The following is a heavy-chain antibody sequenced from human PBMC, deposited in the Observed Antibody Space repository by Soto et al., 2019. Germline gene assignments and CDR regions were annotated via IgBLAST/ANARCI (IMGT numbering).Heavy chain of an antibody. V-gene: IGHV3-30-3*01. CDR2: ISSDGINK. CDR1: GFTFSSHS. D-gene: IGHD2-21*01. Sequence: PGGSLRLSCAVSGFTFSSHSMHWIRQAPGKGLEWVALISSDGINKYYADSVKGRFTISRDNSKNTLYLQMNSMTTEDTVVYLCARGKCVNCFSFDGWGLGALVTVAS. J-gene: IGHJ4*02. CDR3: ARGKCVNCFSFDG.